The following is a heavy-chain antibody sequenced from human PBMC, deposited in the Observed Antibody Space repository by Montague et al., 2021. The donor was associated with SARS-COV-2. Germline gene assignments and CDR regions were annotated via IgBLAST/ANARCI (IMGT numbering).Heavy chain of an antibody. D-gene: IGHD2-2*01. CDR3: ARDKAEYIVVVPAVPLAYGMDV. J-gene: IGHJ6*02. CDR2: IYYSGST. CDR1: GGSISSSSYY. Sequence: SETLSLTCTVSGGSISSSSYYWGWIRQPPGKGLEWIGSIYYSGSTYSNPSLKSRVTISVDTSNNQFSLKLSSVTAADTAVYYCARDKAEYIVVVPAVPLAYGMDVWGQGTTVTVSS. V-gene: IGHV4-39*07.